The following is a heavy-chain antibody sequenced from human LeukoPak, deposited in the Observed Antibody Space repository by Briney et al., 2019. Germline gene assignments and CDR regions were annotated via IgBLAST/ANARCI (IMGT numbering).Heavy chain of an antibody. CDR2: INWNGGST. CDR1: RFRFDDHG. J-gene: IGHJ4*02. Sequence: GGSLRLSCAASRFRFDDHGMSWVRQAPGKGLEWVSGINWNGGSTGYADSVKGRFTISRDNAKYSLYLQMNSLRAEDTALYYCARCAGGAAMGDVDYWGQGTLVTVSS. CDR3: ARCAGGAAMGDVDY. D-gene: IGHD5-18*01. V-gene: IGHV3-20*04.